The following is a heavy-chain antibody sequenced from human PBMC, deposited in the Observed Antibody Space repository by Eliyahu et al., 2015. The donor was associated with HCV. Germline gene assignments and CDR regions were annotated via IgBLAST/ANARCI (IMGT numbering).Heavy chain of an antibody. CDR1: GFTFDDYA. CDR2: ISWNSGSI. J-gene: IGHJ4*02. V-gene: IGHV3-9*01. Sequence: EVQLVESGGGLVQPGRSLRLSCAASGFTFDDYAMHWVRQAPGKGLEWVSGISWNSGSIGYADSVKGRFTISRDNAKNSLYLQMNSLRAEDTALYYCAKDMVVGATTAITDYWGQGTLVTVSS. D-gene: IGHD1-26*01. CDR3: AKDMVVGATTAITDY.